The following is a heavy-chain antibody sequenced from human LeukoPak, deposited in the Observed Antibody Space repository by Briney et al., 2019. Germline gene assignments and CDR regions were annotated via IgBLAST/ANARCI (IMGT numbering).Heavy chain of an antibody. CDR3: ARGLSRELSLPNYAFDI. D-gene: IGHD3-16*02. V-gene: IGHV3-23*01. Sequence: GSLRLSCAASGFTFSSYAMSWVRQAPGKGLEWVSAISGSGGSTYYADSVKGRFTISRDNSKNTLYLQMNSLRAEDTAVYYCARGLSRELSLPNYAFDIWGQGTMVTVSS. CDR2: ISGSGGST. CDR1: GFTFSSYA. J-gene: IGHJ3*02.